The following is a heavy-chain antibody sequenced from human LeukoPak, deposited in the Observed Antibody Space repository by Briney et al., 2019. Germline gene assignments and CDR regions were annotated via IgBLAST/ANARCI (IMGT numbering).Heavy chain of an antibody. CDR1: GGTFSSYA. CDR3: ARGYCSGGSCYSRYYYYYMDV. CDR2: IIPIFGTA. D-gene: IGHD2-15*01. Sequence: GSSVKVSCKASGGTFSSYAISWVRQAPGQGLEWMGGIIPIFGTANYAQKLQGRVTITTDESTSTAYMELSSLRSEDTAVYYCARGYCSGGSCYSRYYYYYMDVWGKGTTVTVSS. V-gene: IGHV1-69*05. J-gene: IGHJ6*03.